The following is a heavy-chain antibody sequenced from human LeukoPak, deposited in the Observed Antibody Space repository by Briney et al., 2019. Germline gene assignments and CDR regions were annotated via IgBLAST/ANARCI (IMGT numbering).Heavy chain of an antibody. CDR3: ARGRYYYDSSGYYYFDY. V-gene: IGHV3-53*01. CDR1: GFTVSSNY. CDR2: IYSGGST. J-gene: IGHJ4*02. Sequence: PGGSLRLSCAASGFTVSSNYMSWFRQAPGKGLEWVSVIYSGGSTYYADSVKGRFTISRDNSKNTLYLQMNSLRAEDTAVYYCARGRYYYDSSGYYYFDYWGQGTLVTVSS. D-gene: IGHD3-22*01.